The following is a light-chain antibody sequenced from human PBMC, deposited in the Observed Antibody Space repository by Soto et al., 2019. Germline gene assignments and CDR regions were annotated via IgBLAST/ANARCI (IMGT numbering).Light chain of an antibody. V-gene: IGKV3-15*01. CDR1: QSVSSSY. CDR3: QRYNNWPLT. Sequence: IVLTPSPGNLCFSPWSRSTLSFSSSQSVSSSYLAWYQHKPGQTPRLLIYDTSTRATGAPARFSGSRSGTEFTLTINSLQSEDFAVYYCQRYNNWPLTFGGGTKVDIK. CDR2: DTS. J-gene: IGKJ4*01.